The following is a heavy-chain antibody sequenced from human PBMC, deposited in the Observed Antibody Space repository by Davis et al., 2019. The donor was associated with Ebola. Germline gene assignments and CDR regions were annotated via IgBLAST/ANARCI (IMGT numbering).Heavy chain of an antibody. CDR2: MNPNSGNT. V-gene: IGHV1-8*03. CDR1: GYTFTSYD. J-gene: IGHJ6*02. CDR3: ARFITTKATYYYYGMDV. Sequence: ASVTVSCKASGYTFTSYDINWVRQATGQGLEWMGWMNPNSGNTGYAQKFQGRVTITRNTSISTAYMELSSLRSEDTAVYYCARFITTKATYYYYGMDVWGQGTTVTVSS. D-gene: IGHD3-22*01.